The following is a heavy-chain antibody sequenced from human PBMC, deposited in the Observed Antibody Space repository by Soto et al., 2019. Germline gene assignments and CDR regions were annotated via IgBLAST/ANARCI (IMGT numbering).Heavy chain of an antibody. D-gene: IGHD4-17*01. Sequence: SETLSLTCTVSGGSISSGDYYWSWIRQPPGKGLEWIGYIYYSGSTYYNPSLKSRVTISVDTSASTAYMELSSLRSEDTAVYYCARGIKYGDYSRGFDPWGQGTLVTVSS. J-gene: IGHJ5*02. CDR1: GGSISSGDYY. CDR2: IYYSGST. V-gene: IGHV4-30-4*02. CDR3: ARGIKYGDYSRGFDP.